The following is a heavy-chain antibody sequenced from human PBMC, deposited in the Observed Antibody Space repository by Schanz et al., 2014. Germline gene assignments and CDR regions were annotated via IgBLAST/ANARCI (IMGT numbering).Heavy chain of an antibody. CDR2: VHPSGTT. Sequence: QVHLQQWGAGLLQPSETLSLTCGVGGVSFSFYYWSWVRQPPGKGLEWIGEVHPSGTTNYNPSLSFRVTMSVDASKTQFSLKLPSVTAADTAVYYCARGQDHAKTGDLWGRGTLVTISS. CDR1: GVSFSFYY. D-gene: IGHD2-2*01. CDR3: ARGQDHAKTGDL. V-gene: IGHV4-34*02. J-gene: IGHJ5*02.